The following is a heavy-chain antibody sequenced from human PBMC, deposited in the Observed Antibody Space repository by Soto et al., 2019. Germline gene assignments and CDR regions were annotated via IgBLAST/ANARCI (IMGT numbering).Heavy chain of an antibody. D-gene: IGHD3-10*01. CDR3: ARQSRTSMVRGVIVRDYFDY. Sequence: PSETLSLTCTVSGGSISSSSYYWGWIRQPLGKGLEWIGYINYSGSTNYNPSLKSRVTISVDTSKNQFSLKLSSVTAADTAVYYCARQSRTSMVRGVIVRDYFDYWGQGTLVTVSS. V-gene: IGHV4-61*05. J-gene: IGHJ4*02. CDR2: INYSGST. CDR1: GGSISSSSYY.